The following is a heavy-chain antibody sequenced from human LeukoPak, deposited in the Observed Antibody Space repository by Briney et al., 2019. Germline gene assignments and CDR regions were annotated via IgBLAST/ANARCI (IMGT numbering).Heavy chain of an antibody. CDR1: GGSFSGYY. V-gene: IGHV4-34*01. CDR3: ARGQGTVTTH. Sequence: SETLSLTCAVSGGSFSGYYWTWIRQPPGKGLEWIGEINHGGSANYNPSLMSRVTISLDTSKNHFSLNLSSVTAADTAVYYCARGQGTVTTHWGQGTLVTVSS. CDR2: INHGGSA. D-gene: IGHD4-11*01. J-gene: IGHJ4*02.